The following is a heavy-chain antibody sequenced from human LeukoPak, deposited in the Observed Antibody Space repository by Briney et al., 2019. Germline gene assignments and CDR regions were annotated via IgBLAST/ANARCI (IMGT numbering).Heavy chain of an antibody. Sequence: GGSLTLSCAASGFSFGTYAMTWVRQAPGKGLDWVAIISNAAVTTYHAESVRGRFTISRDNSKITLYLQMNSLTVEDTALYYCAKLSSVSSPDFDYWGQGTLVTVSS. V-gene: IGHV3-23*01. CDR2: ISNAAVTT. D-gene: IGHD3-22*01. CDR1: GFSFGTYA. CDR3: AKLSSVSSPDFDY. J-gene: IGHJ4*02.